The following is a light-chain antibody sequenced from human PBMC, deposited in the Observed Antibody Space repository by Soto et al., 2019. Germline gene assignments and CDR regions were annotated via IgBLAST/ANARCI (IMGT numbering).Light chain of an antibody. CDR3: QSYDSSLSGGVV. Sequence: QSVLTQPASVSGAPGQRVTISCTGSSSNIGAGYDVHWYQQLPGTAPKLLIYGNSNRPSGVPDRFSGSKSGTSASLAITGLQAEDEADYYCQSYDSSLSGGVVFGGGTKLTVL. J-gene: IGLJ2*01. CDR1: SSNIGAGYD. V-gene: IGLV1-40*01. CDR2: GNS.